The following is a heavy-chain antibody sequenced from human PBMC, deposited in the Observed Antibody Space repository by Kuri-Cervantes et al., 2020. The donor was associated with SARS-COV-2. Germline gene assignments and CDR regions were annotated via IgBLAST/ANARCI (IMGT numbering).Heavy chain of an antibody. Sequence: GESLKISCAVSGFPFSDYAMTWVRQAPGKGLEWVSTITGSAGRTNYADSVKGRFTISRDNSKNTMYLQMNSVRAEDTALYYCAKGISVEKARVGENWGQGTLVTVSS. CDR3: AKGISVEKARVGEN. CDR1: GFPFSDYA. J-gene: IGHJ4*02. V-gene: IGHV3-23*01. D-gene: IGHD5-24*01. CDR2: ITGSAGRT.